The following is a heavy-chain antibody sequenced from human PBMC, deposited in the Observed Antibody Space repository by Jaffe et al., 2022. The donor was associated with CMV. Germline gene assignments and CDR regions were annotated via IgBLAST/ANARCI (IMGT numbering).Heavy chain of an antibody. CDR2: IYYSGST. CDR3: ARDLGSPTVTKGNLRYNWFDP. V-gene: IGHV4-59*01. J-gene: IGHJ5*02. CDR1: GGSISSYY. D-gene: IGHD4-17*01. Sequence: QVQLQESGPGLVKPSETLSLTCTVSGGSISSYYWSWIRQPPGKGLEWIGYIYYSGSTNYNPSLKSRVTISVDTSKNQFSLKLSSVTAADTAVYYCARDLGSPTVTKGNLRYNWFDPWGQGTLVTVSS.